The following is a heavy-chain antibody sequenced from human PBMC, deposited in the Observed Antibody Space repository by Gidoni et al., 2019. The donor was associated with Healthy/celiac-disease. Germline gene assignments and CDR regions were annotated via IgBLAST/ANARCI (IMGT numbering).Heavy chain of an antibody. CDR3: AGSEMATNTGGFDY. CDR2: IYYSWST. D-gene: IGHD5-12*01. J-gene: IGHJ4*02. V-gene: IGHV4-39*01. CDR1: GGSLSRSSYY. Sequence: QLQLQESGPGLVKPSETLSLTCTVPGGSLSRSSYYWGWIRQPPGKGLEWIGRIYYSWSTYYNPALKSRVTISVDTSKNKFSLKLSSVTAADTAVYYCAGSEMATNTGGFDYWGQGTLVTVSS.